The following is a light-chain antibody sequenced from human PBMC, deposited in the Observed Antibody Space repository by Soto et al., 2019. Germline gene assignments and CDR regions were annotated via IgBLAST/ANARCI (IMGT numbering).Light chain of an antibody. CDR1: QRVGSY. CDR2: SAS. V-gene: IGKV1-39*01. J-gene: IGKJ1*01. CDR3: QQSHNTPLT. Sequence: DIPMTQSPSSLSASVGDRVTITCRASQRVGSYLNWYQQKPGKAPTLLMYSASELQSGVSSRFSGSGSGTDFTLTIRNLQPEDFAVYYCQQSHNTPLTFGQGTKVEI.